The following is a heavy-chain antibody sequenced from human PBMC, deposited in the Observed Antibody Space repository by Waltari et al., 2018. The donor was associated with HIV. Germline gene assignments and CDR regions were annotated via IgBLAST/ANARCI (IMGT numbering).Heavy chain of an antibody. CDR3: ARKGGIDSGWYAFDY. V-gene: IGHV1-8*01. CDR1: GYTFTSYD. Sequence: QVQLVQSGTEVKKPGASVKVSCRASGYTFTSYDINWVRQATGQGLEWMGWMNPNSGNTGYSQKFQGRVTMTRNTSINTAYMELSSLRSEDTAVYFCARKGGIDSGWYAFDYWGQGTLVTVSS. J-gene: IGHJ4*02. D-gene: IGHD6-19*01. CDR2: MNPNSGNT.